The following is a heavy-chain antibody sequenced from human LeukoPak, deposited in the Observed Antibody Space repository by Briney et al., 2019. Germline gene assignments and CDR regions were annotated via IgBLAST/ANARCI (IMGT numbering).Heavy chain of an antibody. V-gene: IGHV3-74*01. CDR1: GFTFSTYW. CDR2: INSGGSNT. J-gene: IGHJ4*02. D-gene: IGHD2-2*01. Sequence: GGSLRLSCAASGFTFSTYWMHWARHDPGKGLVWVSRINSGGSNTIYADSVKGRFIISRDNAKNTLYLQMNSLRAEDTALYYCARDYCSTTTCLDYWGRGTLVTVSP. CDR3: ARDYCSTTTCLDY.